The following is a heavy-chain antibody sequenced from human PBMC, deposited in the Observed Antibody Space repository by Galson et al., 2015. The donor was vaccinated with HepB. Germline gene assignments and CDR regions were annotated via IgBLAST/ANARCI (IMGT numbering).Heavy chain of an antibody. Sequence: SLRLSCAASGFTFSSHGMHWVRQAPGKGLEWVAVIWYDGSNKYYADSVKGRFTISRDNSKNTLYLQMKSLRAEDTAVYYCARDNLGDYCSSTSCYGFYYMDVWGKGTTVTVSS. D-gene: IGHD2-2*01. CDR2: IWYDGSNK. CDR3: ARDNLGDYCSSTSCYGFYYMDV. V-gene: IGHV3-33*01. CDR1: GFTFSSHG. J-gene: IGHJ6*03.